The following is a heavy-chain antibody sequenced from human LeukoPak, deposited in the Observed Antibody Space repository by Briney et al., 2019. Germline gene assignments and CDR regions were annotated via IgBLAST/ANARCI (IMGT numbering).Heavy chain of an antibody. Sequence: SETLSLTCTVSGGSISSGGYYWSWIRQHSGKGLEWIGYIYYSGSTYYNPSLKSRVTISVDTSKNQFSLKLSSVTAADTAVYYCARTLFNWNYVDWGQGTMVTVSS. V-gene: IGHV4-31*03. CDR3: ARTLFNWNYVD. D-gene: IGHD1-7*01. CDR2: IYYSGST. CDR1: GGSISSGGYY. J-gene: IGHJ3*01.